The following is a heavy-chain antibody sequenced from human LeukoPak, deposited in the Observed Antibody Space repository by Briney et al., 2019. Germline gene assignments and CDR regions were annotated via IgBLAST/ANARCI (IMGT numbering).Heavy chain of an antibody. CDR3: ARGGYDSPFDY. V-gene: IGHV3-21*01. D-gene: IGHD5-12*01. Sequence: TGGSLRLSCTASGFTFSRYSMNWVRQAPGKGLEWVSLISSSSSYKYYADPLKGRFTISRDNANNSLYLQMNSLRAEDTAVYYCARGGYDSPFDYWGQGTLVTVSS. J-gene: IGHJ4*02. CDR2: ISSSSSYK. CDR1: GFTFSRYS.